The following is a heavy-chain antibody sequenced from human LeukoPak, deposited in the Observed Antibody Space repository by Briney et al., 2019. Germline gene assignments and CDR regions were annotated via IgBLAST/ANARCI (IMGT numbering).Heavy chain of an antibody. CDR3: AKDLSSAITSALVLDV. CDR1: GFTFSSYS. Sequence: GGSLRLSCAASGFTFSSYSMNWVRQAPGKGLEWVAGITWNRDNIGYGDSVKGRFTISRDNVKNVLYLQMNSLRPEDTALHYCAKDLSSAITSALVLDVWGQGTTV. J-gene: IGHJ6*02. V-gene: IGHV3-9*01. CDR2: ITWNRDNI. D-gene: IGHD3-22*01.